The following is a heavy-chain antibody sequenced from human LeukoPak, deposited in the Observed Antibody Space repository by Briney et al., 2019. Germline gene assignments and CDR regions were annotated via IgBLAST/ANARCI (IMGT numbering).Heavy chain of an antibody. CDR1: GFTFTTYN. D-gene: IGHD6-19*01. CDR2: ISSTGSYI. CDR3: AKDIQQWLAEGLNAFDI. V-gene: IGHV3-21*04. J-gene: IGHJ3*02. Sequence: GGSLRLSCAASGFTFTTYNVNWVRQAPGKGLEWVSSISSTGSYIYYADSVKGRFTISRDNAKNSLYLQMNSLRAEDMALYYCAKDIQQWLAEGLNAFDIWGQGTMVTVSS.